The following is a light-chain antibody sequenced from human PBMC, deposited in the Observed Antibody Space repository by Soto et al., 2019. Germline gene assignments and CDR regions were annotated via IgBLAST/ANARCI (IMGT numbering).Light chain of an antibody. CDR1: QSVSRY. Sequence: EIVLTQSPGTLSLSPGERATLSCRASQSVSRYLAWYQQKPGQAPRLLIYDESYRATGIPARFSGSGSGTDFILTISSLEPEDFAIYYCQQRSNWITFGQGTRLEIK. CDR3: QQRSNWIT. J-gene: IGKJ5*01. CDR2: DES. V-gene: IGKV3-11*01.